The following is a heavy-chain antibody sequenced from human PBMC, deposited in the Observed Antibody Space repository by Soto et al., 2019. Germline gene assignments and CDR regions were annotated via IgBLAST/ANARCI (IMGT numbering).Heavy chain of an antibody. CDR1: GFTFSSYW. CDR2: INSDGSST. V-gene: IGHV3-74*01. J-gene: IGHJ4*02. Sequence: PGGSLRLSCAASGFTFSSYWMHWVRQAPGKGLVWVSRINSDGSSTSYADSVKGRFTISRDNAKNTLYLQMNSLRAEDTAVYYCARISSRSYHLLFWGQGTLVTVSS. D-gene: IGHD1-26*01. CDR3: ARISSRSYHLLF.